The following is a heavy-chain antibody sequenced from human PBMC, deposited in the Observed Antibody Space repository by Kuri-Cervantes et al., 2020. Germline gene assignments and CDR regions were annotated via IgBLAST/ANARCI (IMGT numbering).Heavy chain of an antibody. V-gene: IGHV1-46*01. J-gene: IGHJ4*02. Sequence: ASVKVSCKASGYTFTNYYIHWVRQAPGQGLEWMGIINPSGGSTNYAQKFQGRVTMTRDTSTSTVYMELSSLRSEDTAVYYCARGEDLLRFLECYQNWGQGTLVTVSS. CDR3: ARGEDLLRFLECYQN. D-gene: IGHD3-3*01. CDR2: INPSGGST. CDR1: GYTFTNYY.